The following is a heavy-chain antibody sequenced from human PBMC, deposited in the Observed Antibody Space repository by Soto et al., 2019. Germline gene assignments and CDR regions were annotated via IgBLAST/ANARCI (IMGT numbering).Heavy chain of an antibody. CDR1: GGSFSGYY. J-gene: IGHJ4*02. V-gene: IGHV4-34*01. CDR2: INHSGST. Sequence: QVQLQQWGAGLLKPSETLSLTCAVYGGSFSGYYWTWIRQPPGTGLEWIGEINHSGSTNYNPSPKXRVTISVDTSKNQFSLKLTSVTAADTAVYYCARDKITGLFDYWGQGTLVTVSS. D-gene: IGHD2-8*02. CDR3: ARDKITGLFDY.